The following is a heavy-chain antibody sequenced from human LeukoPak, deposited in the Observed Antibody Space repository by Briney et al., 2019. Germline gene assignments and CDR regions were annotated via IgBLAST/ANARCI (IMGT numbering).Heavy chain of an antibody. V-gene: IGHV3-11*04. CDR3: AKDSDYYHSSGYYYAYFQH. CDR2: ISSGGGTT. J-gene: IGHJ1*01. D-gene: IGHD3-22*01. CDR1: GESISSNY. Sequence: LSLTCTVSGESISSNYWSWIRQPPGKGLEWVSYISSGGGTTYYTDSVKGRFTISRDNAKNSLYLQMNSLRDEDTAVYYCAKDSDYYHSSGYYYAYFQHWGQGTLVTVSS.